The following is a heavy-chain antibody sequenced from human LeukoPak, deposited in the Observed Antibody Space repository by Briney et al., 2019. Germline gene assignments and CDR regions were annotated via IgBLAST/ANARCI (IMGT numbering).Heavy chain of an antibody. Sequence: AGRSLRLSCAASGFIFNDHAMYWVRQPPGKGPEWVSAITWDSTNTGYADSVKGRFTISRDNAKNSLYLQMNSLRPEDTALYYCARASYYYDTSGLGAFDIWGQGTMVTVSS. CDR2: ITWDSTNT. V-gene: IGHV3-9*01. CDR1: GFIFNDHA. CDR3: ARASYYYDTSGLGAFDI. J-gene: IGHJ3*02. D-gene: IGHD3-22*01.